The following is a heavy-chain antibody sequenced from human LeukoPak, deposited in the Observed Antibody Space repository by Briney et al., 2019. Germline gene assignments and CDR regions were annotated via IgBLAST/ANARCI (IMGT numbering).Heavy chain of an antibody. CDR1: GFTFSSYA. D-gene: IGHD3-22*01. J-gene: IGHJ3*02. Sequence: GGSLRLSCAASGFTFSSYAMSWVRQAPGKGLEGVSAISGSGGSTYYADSVKGRFTISRDNSKNTLYLQMNSLRAEDTAVYYCAKEDYYYDSSGYYYPAFDIWGQGTMVTVSS. CDR3: AKEDYYYDSSGYYYPAFDI. CDR2: ISGSGGST. V-gene: IGHV3-23*01.